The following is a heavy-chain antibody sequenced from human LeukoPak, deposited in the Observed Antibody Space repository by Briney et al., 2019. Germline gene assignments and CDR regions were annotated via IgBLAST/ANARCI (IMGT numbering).Heavy chain of an antibody. CDR2: ISGSGGST. Sequence: GSLRLSCAASAFTFSSYAMSWVRQAPGKGLEWVSAISGSGGSTYYADSVKGRFTISRDNSKNTLYLQMNSLRAEDTAVYYCAKHPYDILTGYYISYYFDYWGQGTLVTVSS. CDR1: AFTFSSYA. D-gene: IGHD3-9*01. CDR3: AKHPYDILTGYYISYYFDY. V-gene: IGHV3-23*01. J-gene: IGHJ4*02.